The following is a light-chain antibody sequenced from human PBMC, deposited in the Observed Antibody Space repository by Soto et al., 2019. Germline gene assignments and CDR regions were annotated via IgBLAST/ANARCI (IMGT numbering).Light chain of an antibody. CDR2: GAS. Sequence: EIVLTQSPGTLSLSPGERATLSFRASQSVSSNYLAWYQQKPGQAPRLLIYGASSRATGIPDRFSGSGSGTDFTLTISRLEPEDFAVYYCQQYGRSPKTFGQGTKVDIK. CDR1: QSVSSNY. V-gene: IGKV3-20*01. CDR3: QQYGRSPKT. J-gene: IGKJ1*01.